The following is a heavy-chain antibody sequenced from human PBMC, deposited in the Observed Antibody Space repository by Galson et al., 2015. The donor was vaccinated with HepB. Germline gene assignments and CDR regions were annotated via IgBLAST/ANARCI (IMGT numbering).Heavy chain of an antibody. V-gene: IGHV4-34*01. CDR1: GGSFSGYY. CDR2: INHSGST. CDR3: ARWVGRAARLWKTLDY. J-gene: IGHJ4*02. D-gene: IGHD6-6*01. Sequence: LSLTCAVYGGSFSGYYWSWIRQPPGKGLEWIGEINHSGSTNYNPSLKSRVTISVDTSKNQFSLKLSSVTAADTAVYYCARWVGRAARLWKTLDYWGQGTLVTVSS.